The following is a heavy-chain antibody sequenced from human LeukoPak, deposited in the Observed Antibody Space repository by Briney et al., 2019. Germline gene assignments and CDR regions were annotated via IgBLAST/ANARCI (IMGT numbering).Heavy chain of an antibody. CDR2: ISSSSSYI. CDR3: ARDYTGHFDY. CDR1: GFTFSSYS. J-gene: IGHJ4*02. Sequence: GGSLRLSCAASGFTFSSYSMNWVRQAPGKGLEWVSSISSSSSYIYYADSVKGRFTISRDNAKNSLYLQMNSLRAGDTAVHYCARDYTGHFDYWGQGTLVTVSS. V-gene: IGHV3-21*01.